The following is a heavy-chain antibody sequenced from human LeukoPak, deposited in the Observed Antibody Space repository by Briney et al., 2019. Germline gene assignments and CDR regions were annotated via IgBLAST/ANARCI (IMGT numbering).Heavy chain of an antibody. V-gene: IGHV3-23*01. J-gene: IGHJ4*02. D-gene: IGHD6-13*01. CDR3: GKDCSSSWLF. CDR2: ISESGAHT. Sequence: GGSLRLSCAGSGFTFSSSAMTGVRQAPGKGLEWVSSISESGAHTYYADSVKGRFTISRDDSKNTLYLQMNSLRADDTAVYYCGKDCSSSWLFWGQGTLVTVSS. CDR1: GFTFSSSA.